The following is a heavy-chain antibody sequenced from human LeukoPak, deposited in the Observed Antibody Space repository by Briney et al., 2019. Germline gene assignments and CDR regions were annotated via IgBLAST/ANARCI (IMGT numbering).Heavy chain of an antibody. CDR1: GGSNSGYY. CDR2: IYYSGST. J-gene: IGHJ4*02. D-gene: IGHD6-6*01. Sequence: SETLSLTCTVSGGSNSGYYWSWIRQPPGKGLEGIGYIYYSGSTNYNPSLKIRVTISVYTAKHQCSLKLSSVTAADTAVYYCARGDSSTWVYWGQGTLVTVSS. CDR3: ARGDSSTWVY. V-gene: IGHV4-59*01.